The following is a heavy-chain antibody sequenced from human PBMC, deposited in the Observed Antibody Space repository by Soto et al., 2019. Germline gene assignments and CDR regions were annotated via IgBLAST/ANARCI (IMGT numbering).Heavy chain of an antibody. CDR2: IIPIFGTA. V-gene: IGHV1-69*01. Sequence: QVQLVQSGAEVKKPGSSVKVSCKASGGTFSSYAISWVRQAPGQGLEWMGGIIPIFGTANYAQKFQGRVTITADESTSTAYMERSSLRSEDTAVYYCARDRSSSSLRYYYGMDVWGQGTTVTVSS. CDR1: GGTFSSYA. J-gene: IGHJ6*02. D-gene: IGHD6-6*01. CDR3: ARDRSSSSLRYYYGMDV.